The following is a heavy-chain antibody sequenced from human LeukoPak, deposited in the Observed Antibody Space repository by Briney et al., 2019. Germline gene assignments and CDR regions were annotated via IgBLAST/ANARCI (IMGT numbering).Heavy chain of an antibody. V-gene: IGHV3-23*01. J-gene: IGHJ4*02. CDR3: AKPPRGSGEDY. CDR1: GFTFSSYA. CDR2: ISSSGVST. Sequence: GGSLRLSCAASGFTFSSYAMNWVRQAPGKGLEWVSAISSSGVSTYYADSVKGRFTISRDNSKNTLYLQMNSLRAEDTAVYYCAKPPRGSGEDYWGQGTQVTVSS. D-gene: IGHD3-10*01.